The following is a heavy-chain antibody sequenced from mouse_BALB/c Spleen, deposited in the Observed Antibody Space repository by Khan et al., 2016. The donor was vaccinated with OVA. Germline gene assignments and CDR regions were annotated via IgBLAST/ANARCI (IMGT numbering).Heavy chain of an antibody. CDR1: GYSITSNYA. CDR3: ARGNYYGYAMDY. J-gene: IGHJ4*01. V-gene: IGHV3-2*02. Sequence: EVQLVESGPGLVKPSQSLSLTCTVTGYSITSNYAWNWIRQFPGNKLEWMGYISYSGSTNYNPSLKSRISITRDTSKNQFFLQLHSVTTEDTATYSCARGNYYGYAMDYWGQGTSITVSS. CDR2: ISYSGST. D-gene: IGHD1-1*01.